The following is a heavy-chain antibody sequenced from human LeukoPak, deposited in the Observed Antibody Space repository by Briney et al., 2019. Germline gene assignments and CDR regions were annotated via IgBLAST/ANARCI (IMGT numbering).Heavy chain of an antibody. CDR2: ISFDGGNK. D-gene: IGHD1-7*01. V-gene: IGHV3-30*04. CDR3: ATDPKYNWNYRRAFDI. CDR1: GFTFSDYA. Sequence: GGSLRLSCAASGFTFSDYAMHWVRQAPGKGLEWVAVISFDGGNKYYADSVKGRFTISRGDSKNSLYLQMNSLRSEDTAVYYCATDPKYNWNYRRAFDIWGQGTMVTVFS. J-gene: IGHJ3*02.